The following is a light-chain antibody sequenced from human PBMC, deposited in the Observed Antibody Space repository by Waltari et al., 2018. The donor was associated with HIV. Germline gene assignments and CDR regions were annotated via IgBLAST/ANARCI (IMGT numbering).Light chain of an antibody. V-gene: IGLV2-23*02. CDR3: CSYAGSNTLV. J-gene: IGLJ3*02. CDR2: EVT. CDR1: SSDVGGYNL. Sequence: QSALTQPASVSGSPGQSITISCTGTSSDVGGYNLVSWYQQHPGKAPKLIIYEVTKRPSGVSNRFSASKSGNTASLTISGLQAEDEAHYHCCSYAGSNTLVFGGGTNVIVL.